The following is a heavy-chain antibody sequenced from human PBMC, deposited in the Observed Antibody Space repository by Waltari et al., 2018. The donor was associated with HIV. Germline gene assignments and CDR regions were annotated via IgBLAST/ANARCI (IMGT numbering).Heavy chain of an antibody. CDR2: IYTSGST. V-gene: IGHV4-4*07. J-gene: IGHJ5*02. CDR1: GGSISSYY. D-gene: IGHD6-6*01. CDR3: ARFEYSSSKANNWFDP. Sequence: QVQLQESGPGLVKPSETLSLTCTVSGGSISSYYWSWIRQPAGKGLEWIGRIYTSGSTNYNPSLKSRVTMSVDTSKNQFSLKLSSVTAADTVVYYCARFEYSSSKANNWFDPWDQGTLVTVSS.